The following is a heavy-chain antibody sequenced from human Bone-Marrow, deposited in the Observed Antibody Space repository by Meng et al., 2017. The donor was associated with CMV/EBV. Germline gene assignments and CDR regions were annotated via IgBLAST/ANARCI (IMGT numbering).Heavy chain of an antibody. CDR3: PKNVGATTDDAFDI. J-gene: IGHJ3*02. CDR2: ISSSGSTI. Sequence: GESLKISCAASGFTFSDYYMSWIRQAPGKGLEWVSYISSSGSTIYYADSVKGRFTISRDNAKNSLYLQMNSLRAEDTAVYYCPKNVGATTDDAFDIWGPGTMVTVSS. D-gene: IGHD1-26*01. V-gene: IGHV3-11*01. CDR1: GFTFSDYY.